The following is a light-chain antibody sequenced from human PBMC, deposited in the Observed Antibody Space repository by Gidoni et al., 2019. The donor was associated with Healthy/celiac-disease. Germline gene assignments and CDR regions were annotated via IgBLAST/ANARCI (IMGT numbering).Light chain of an antibody. CDR1: QSVSSN. CDR3: QQYNNWPRT. J-gene: IGKJ1*01. CDR2: GAS. Sequence: DIVITQSPATLSVSPGERATLSCRASQSVSSNLAWYQQKPGQAPRLLIYGASTRATGIPARFSGSGSGTEFTLTISSLQSEDFAVYYCQQYNNWPRTFGQXTKVEIK. V-gene: IGKV3-15*01.